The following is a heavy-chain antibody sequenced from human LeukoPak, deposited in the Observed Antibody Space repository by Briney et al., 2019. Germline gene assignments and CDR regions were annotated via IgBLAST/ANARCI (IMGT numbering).Heavy chain of an antibody. J-gene: IGHJ4*02. V-gene: IGHV3-48*03. Sequence: GGSLRLSCAASGFTFSSYEMNWVRQAPGKGLEWVSYISSSGSTIYYADSVKGRFTISRDNAKNSLYLQMNSLRAEDTAVYYCARHVLAYCSGGTCNDYWGQGTLVTVSS. CDR1: GFTFSSYE. D-gene: IGHD2-15*01. CDR3: ARHVLAYCSGGTCNDY. CDR2: ISSSGSTI.